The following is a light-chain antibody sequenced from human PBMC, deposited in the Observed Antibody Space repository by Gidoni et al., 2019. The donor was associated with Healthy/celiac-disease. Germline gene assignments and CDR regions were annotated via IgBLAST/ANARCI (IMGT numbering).Light chain of an antibody. Sequence: DIVMTQSPDSLAVSLGERATINCQSSQSVLYSSNNKNYLAWYQQKPGQPPKLLIYWASTRESGVPDRFRGSGSGTDFTLTISSLQAEDVAVYYCQQYYSTPRFXXXTKVEIK. CDR1: QSVLYSSNNKNY. CDR3: QQYYSTPR. J-gene: IGKJ1*01. V-gene: IGKV4-1*01. CDR2: WAS.